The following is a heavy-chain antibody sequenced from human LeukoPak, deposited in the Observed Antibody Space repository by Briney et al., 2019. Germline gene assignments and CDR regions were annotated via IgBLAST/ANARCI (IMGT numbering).Heavy chain of an antibody. CDR1: GGTFSSYA. V-gene: IGHV1-69*04. D-gene: IGHD5/OR15-5a*01. CDR3: AGILYESSAAIDY. Sequence: SVKVSCKASGGTFSSYAISWVRQAPGQGLEWMGRIIPILGIADYAQKFQGRVTITADKSTSTAYMELSSLRSEDTAVYYCAGILYESSAAIDYWGQGTLVTVSS. J-gene: IGHJ4*02. CDR2: IIPILGIA.